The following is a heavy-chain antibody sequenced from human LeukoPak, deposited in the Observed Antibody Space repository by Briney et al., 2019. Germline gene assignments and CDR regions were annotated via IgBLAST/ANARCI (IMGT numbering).Heavy chain of an antibody. Sequence: PSETLSLTCTVSGGSISSYYWGWIRQPPGKGLEWIGSIYYSGSTYYNPSLKSRVTISVDTSKNQFSLKLSSVTAADTAVYYCARSSRDGYNYYFDYWGQGTLVTVSS. CDR1: GGSISSYY. V-gene: IGHV4-39*01. CDR2: IYYSGST. J-gene: IGHJ4*02. D-gene: IGHD5-12*01. CDR3: ARSSRDGYNYYFDY.